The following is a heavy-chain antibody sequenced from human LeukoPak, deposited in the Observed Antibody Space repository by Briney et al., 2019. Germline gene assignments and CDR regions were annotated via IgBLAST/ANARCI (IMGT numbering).Heavy chain of an antibody. CDR1: GFTFSSYW. V-gene: IGHV3-74*01. D-gene: IGHD3-22*01. J-gene: IGHJ4*02. CDR2: INSDGSST. Sequence: PGGSLRLSCAASGFTFSSYWMHRVRQAPGKGLVWVSRINSDGSSTSYADSVKGRFTISRDNAKNTLYLQMNSLRAEDTAVYYCARGPYYYDSSGGIDYWGQGTLVTVSS. CDR3: ARGPYYYDSSGGIDY.